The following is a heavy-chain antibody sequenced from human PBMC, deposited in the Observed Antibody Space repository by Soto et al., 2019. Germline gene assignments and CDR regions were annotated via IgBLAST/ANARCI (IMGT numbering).Heavy chain of an antibody. V-gene: IGHV3-7*02. CDR2: TKPDETET. CDR3: ETIGDVTFHY. D-gene: IGHD4-4*01. J-gene: IGHJ4*02. CDR1: GLAFSTYW. Sequence: GGSLRLSCTTSGLAFSTYWMAWVRQAPGKGLEWVGNTKPDETETYYAGSVEGRFTISRDNAKSSLYLQMDSLRVEDTAVYYCETIGDVTFHYWSQGTPVTVSS.